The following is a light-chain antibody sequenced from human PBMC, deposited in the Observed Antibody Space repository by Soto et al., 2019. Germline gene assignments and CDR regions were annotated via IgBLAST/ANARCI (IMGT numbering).Light chain of an antibody. Sequence: QSALTQPRSVSGSPGQSVTISCTGTSSDVGGYNYVSWYQQYPGKAPKLMIYDVSKRPSGVPDRFSGSKSGNTASLPISGRQAEDEADYYCCSYAGSYVFGTGPKLTVL. CDR2: DVS. CDR1: SSDVGGYNY. CDR3: CSYAGSYV. V-gene: IGLV2-11*01. J-gene: IGLJ1*01.